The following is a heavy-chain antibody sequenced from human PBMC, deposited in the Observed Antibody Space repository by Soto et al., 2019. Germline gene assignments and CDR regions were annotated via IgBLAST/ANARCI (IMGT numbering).Heavy chain of an antibody. CDR3: ARVNYYGSGSYYPDYYYYYMDV. V-gene: IGHV1-8*01. D-gene: IGHD3-10*01. Sequence: ASVKVSCKASGYTFTSYDINWVRQATGQGLEWMGWMNPNSGNTGYAQKFQGRVTMTRNTSISTAYMELSSLRSEDTAVYYCARVNYYGSGSYYPDYYYYYMDVWGKGTTVTASS. CDR2: MNPNSGNT. CDR1: GYTFTSYD. J-gene: IGHJ6*03.